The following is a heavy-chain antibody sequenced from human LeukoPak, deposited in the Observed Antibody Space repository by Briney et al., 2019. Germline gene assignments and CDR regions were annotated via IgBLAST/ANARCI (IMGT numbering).Heavy chain of an antibody. V-gene: IGHV3-15*07. Sequence: PGGSLRLSCAASGFTFTSAWMNWVRQAPGKGLEWVGRIKSNADGGTIDYAAPVKGRFTISRDDSKSTLYLQMNSLRIEDTAVYYCARNQGSGSYRRNYFDYWGQGTLVTVSS. CDR3: ARNQGSGSYRRNYFDY. J-gene: IGHJ4*02. D-gene: IGHD1-26*01. CDR2: IKSNADGGTI. CDR1: GFTFTSAW.